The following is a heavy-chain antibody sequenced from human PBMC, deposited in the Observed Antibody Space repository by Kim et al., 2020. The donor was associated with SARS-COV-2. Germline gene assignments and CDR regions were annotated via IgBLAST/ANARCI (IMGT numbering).Heavy chain of an antibody. Sequence: GGSLRLSCIASGFTFDLYAMSWVRQAPGKGLEWVSSLSGNGGATSYADSVKGRFTISRDNSKNMLFLEMNSLRGEDTADYYCAKGCNRLDSWSQGSQVTV. CDR1: GFTFDLYA. J-gene: IGHJ4*02. CDR3: AKGCNRLDS. V-gene: IGHV3-23*01. CDR2: LSGNGGAT.